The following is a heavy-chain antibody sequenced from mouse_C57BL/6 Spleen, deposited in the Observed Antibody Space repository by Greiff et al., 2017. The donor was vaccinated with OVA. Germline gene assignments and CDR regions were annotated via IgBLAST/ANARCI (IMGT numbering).Heavy chain of an antibody. D-gene: IGHD4-1*01. CDR2: ISSGGDYI. CDR3: TRETGYYAMDY. J-gene: IGHJ4*01. Sequence: EVKVVESGEGLVKPGGSLKLSCAASGFTFSSYAMSGVRQTPEKRLEWVAYISSGGDYIYYADTVKGRFTISRDNARNTLYLQMSSLKSEDTAMYYCTRETGYYAMDYWGQGTSVTVSS. V-gene: IGHV5-9-1*02. CDR1: GFTFSSYA.